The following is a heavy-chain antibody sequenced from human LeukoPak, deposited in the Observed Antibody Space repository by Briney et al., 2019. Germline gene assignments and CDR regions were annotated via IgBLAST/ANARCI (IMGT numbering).Heavy chain of an antibody. Sequence: SETLSLTCTVSGGSFSSSSYYWGWIRQPPGKGLEWIGSIYYSGSTYYNPSLKSRVTISVDTSKNQFSLKLSSVTAADTAVYYCVLLGYSGYDFPTSYSDYYYMDVWGKGTTVTVSS. J-gene: IGHJ6*03. D-gene: IGHD5-12*01. V-gene: IGHV4-39*07. CDR3: VLLGYSGYDFPTSYSDYYYMDV. CDR2: IYYSGST. CDR1: GGSFSSSSYY.